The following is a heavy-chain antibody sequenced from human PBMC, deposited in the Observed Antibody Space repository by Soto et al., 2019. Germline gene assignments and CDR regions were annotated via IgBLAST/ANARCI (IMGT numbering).Heavy chain of an antibody. CDR3: AKVLGYCTSSSYSREAYYYYGMDV. D-gene: IGHD2-2*01. CDR1: GFTFTSYG. V-gene: IGHV3-30*18. Sequence: PGGSLRLSCAASGFTFTSYGIHWVRQAPGKGLEWVSVISYDGGNKYYADSVKGRFSISRDNPKNILYLQMNNLKVEDTAVYYCAKVLGYCTSSSYSREAYYYYGMDVWGRGTTVTVSS. J-gene: IGHJ6*02. CDR2: ISYDGGNK.